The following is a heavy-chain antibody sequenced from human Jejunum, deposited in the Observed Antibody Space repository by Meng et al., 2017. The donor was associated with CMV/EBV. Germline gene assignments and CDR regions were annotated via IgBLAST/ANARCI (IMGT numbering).Heavy chain of an antibody. CDR3: ARDGVSSVTDLDY. J-gene: IGHJ4*02. D-gene: IGHD6-19*01. CDR1: GFTFTDYY. V-gene: IGHV1-2*02. CDR2: INANSGAT. Sequence: KASGFTFTDYYWDWVRQAPGQGLEYMGWINANSGATGCAQKFQGRVSMTRDTSISTIYMELGGLRPDDTAVYYCARDGVSSVTDLDYWGQGTLVTVSS.